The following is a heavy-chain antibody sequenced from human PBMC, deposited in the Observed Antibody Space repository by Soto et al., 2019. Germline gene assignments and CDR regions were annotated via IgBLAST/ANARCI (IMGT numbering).Heavy chain of an antibody. CDR2: IIPISETT. D-gene: IGHD3-22*01. Sequence: QVQLVQSGAEVKKPGASVKVSCKASGGTFSILGINWVRLAPGQGLEWMGGIIPISETTHYAQIFQDRVNIVADMSTAIAYMALRRMTFEETSVYYCPRALLSHSYDSGGYDAYFHVSKVWGQGTPVTVPS. CDR1: GGTFSILG. CDR3: PRALLSHSYDSGGYDAYFHVSKV. V-gene: IGHV1-69*06. J-gene: IGHJ4*01.